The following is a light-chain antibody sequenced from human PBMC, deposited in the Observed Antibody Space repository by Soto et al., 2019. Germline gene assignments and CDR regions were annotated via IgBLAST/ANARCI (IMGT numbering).Light chain of an antibody. CDR3: SSYISSSTWV. CDR1: SSDVGGYNY. J-gene: IGLJ3*02. Sequence: QSALTQPASVSGSPGQSIAISCTGTSSDVGGYNYVSWYQQHPGKTPNLMIYDVSNRPSGVSNRFSGSKSGNTASLTISGLQAEDEADYYCSSYISSSTWVFGGGTKLTVL. CDR2: DVS. V-gene: IGLV2-14*01.